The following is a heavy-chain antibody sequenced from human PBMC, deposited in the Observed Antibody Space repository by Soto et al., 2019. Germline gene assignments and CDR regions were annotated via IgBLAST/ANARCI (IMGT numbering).Heavy chain of an antibody. D-gene: IGHD3-10*01. V-gene: IGHV4-59*08. CDR1: GGSISSYY. Sequence: QVQLQESGPGLVKPSETLSLSCTVSGGSISSYYWSWFRQSPGKRMEWIGYVHHSWGSSYNPSLQSRGAISLDTPKSQFSLKVTSVTATDTAVYDCARQGFGPLHGLVDVWGQGTTVTVSS. J-gene: IGHJ6*02. CDR2: VHHSWGS. CDR3: ARQGFGPLHGLVDV.